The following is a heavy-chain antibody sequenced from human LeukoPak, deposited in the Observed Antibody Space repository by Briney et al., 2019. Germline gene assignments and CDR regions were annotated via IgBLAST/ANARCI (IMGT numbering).Heavy chain of an antibody. D-gene: IGHD2-8*01. Sequence: PGGSLRLSCAASGFTFSSYWMSWVRQAPGKGLEWVANIKQDGSEKYYVDSVKGRFTISRDNSKNTLYPQMNSLRAEDTAVYYCAKGSNTLTDYWGQGTLVTVSS. CDR1: GFTFSSYW. J-gene: IGHJ4*02. CDR2: IKQDGSEK. CDR3: AKGSNTLTDY. V-gene: IGHV3-7*01.